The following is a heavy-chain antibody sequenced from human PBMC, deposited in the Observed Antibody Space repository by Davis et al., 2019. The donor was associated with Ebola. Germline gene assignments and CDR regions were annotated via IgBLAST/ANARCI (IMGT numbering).Heavy chain of an antibody. Sequence: GESLKISCAASGFTVSSNYMSWVRQAPGKGLEWVSVIYSGGSTYYADSVKGRFTISRDNAKNSLYLQMNSLRAEGTAVYYCARQGYGDWSHDAFDIWGKGQWSPSLQ. CDR1: GFTVSSNY. V-gene: IGHV3-53*01. J-gene: IGHJ3*02. CDR3: ARQGYGDWSHDAFDI. D-gene: IGHD4-17*01. CDR2: IYSGGST.